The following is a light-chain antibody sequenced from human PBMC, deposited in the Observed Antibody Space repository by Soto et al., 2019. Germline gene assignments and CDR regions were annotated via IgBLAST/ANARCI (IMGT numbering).Light chain of an antibody. V-gene: IGLV1-40*01. CDR3: QSCDSSLSVV. Sequence: QSVLTQPPSVSGAPGPRVTISCTGSSSNIGAGYDVHWYEQLPGTAPKLLIYGNSNRPSGVPDRFSGSKSGASASLAIDGLQADDEADYYCQSCDSSLSVVFGGGTKLTVI. CDR1: SSNIGAGYD. J-gene: IGLJ2*01. CDR2: GNS.